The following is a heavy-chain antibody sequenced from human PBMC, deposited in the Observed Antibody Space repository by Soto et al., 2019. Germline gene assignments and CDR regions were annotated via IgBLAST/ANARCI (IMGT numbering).Heavy chain of an antibody. CDR1: GFTFSSYS. CDR3: ARDGSLGAFDI. V-gene: IGHV3-21*01. J-gene: IGHJ3*02. CDR2: ISSSSSYI. Sequence: EVQLVESGGGLVKPGGSLRLSCAASGFTFSSYSMNWVRQAPGKGLEWVSSISSSSSYIYYADSVKGRFTISRDNAKNSLYLQMNCLRAEDTAVYYCARDGSLGAFDIWGQGTMVTVSS. D-gene: IGHD3-16*01.